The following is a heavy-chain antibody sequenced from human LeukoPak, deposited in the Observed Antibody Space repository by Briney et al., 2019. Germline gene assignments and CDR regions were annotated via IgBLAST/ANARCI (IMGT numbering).Heavy chain of an antibody. D-gene: IGHD3-22*01. V-gene: IGHV1-8*02. CDR1: GYTFTSYA. Sequence: GASVKVSCKASGYTFTSYAMNWVRQATGQGLEWMGWMNPNSGNTGYAQKFQGRVTMTRDMSTSTVYMELSSLRSEDTAVYYCARDRPAKNYYDSSGYYHFDYWGQGTLVTVSS. CDR3: ARDRPAKNYYDSSGYYHFDY. J-gene: IGHJ4*02. CDR2: MNPNSGNT.